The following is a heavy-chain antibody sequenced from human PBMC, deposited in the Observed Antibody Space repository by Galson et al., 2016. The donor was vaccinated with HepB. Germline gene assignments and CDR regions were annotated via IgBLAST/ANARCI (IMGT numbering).Heavy chain of an antibody. D-gene: IGHD1-26*01. CDR2: IYYSGST. J-gene: IGHJ4*02. CDR3: ARGSWGGSFHFNY. Sequence: EPLSLTCTVSGGSISSYYWSWIRQPPGKGLEWIGYIYYSGSTKSTTYNPSLKSRVTISVDTSKNQFPLRLTSVTAADTDMYYCARGSWGGSFHFNYWGQGTLVTVSS. CDR1: GGSISSYY. V-gene: IGHV4-59*01.